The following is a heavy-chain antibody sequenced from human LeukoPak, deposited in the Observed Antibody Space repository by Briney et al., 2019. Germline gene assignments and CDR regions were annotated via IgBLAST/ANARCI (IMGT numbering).Heavy chain of an antibody. V-gene: IGHV3-48*01. D-gene: IGHD3-10*01. CDR1: GFTFSSYS. CDR3: ARDFPPHYYGSGSYYYDY. CDR2: ISSSSSTI. Sequence: PGGPLRLSCAASGFTFSSYSMNWVRQAPGKGLEWVSYISSSSSTIYYADSVKGRFTISRDNAKNSLYLQMNSLRAEDTAVYYCARDFPPHYYGSGSYYYDYWGQGTLVTVSS. J-gene: IGHJ4*02.